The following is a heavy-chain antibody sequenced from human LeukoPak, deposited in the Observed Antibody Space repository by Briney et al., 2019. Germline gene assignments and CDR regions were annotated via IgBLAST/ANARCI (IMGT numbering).Heavy chain of an antibody. D-gene: IGHD2-21*01. CDR2: IIPIFGTA. J-gene: IGHJ3*02. V-gene: IGHV1-69*01. CDR1: GCTFSSYA. Sequence: GSSEKVSLKGSGCTFSSYAISWLRQPPAQGLERMGVIIPIFGTANYAQKFQGRVTITADESTSTAYMELSSLRSEDTVVYYCARSRGALFPAAFDIWGQGTMVTVSS. CDR3: ARSRGALFPAAFDI.